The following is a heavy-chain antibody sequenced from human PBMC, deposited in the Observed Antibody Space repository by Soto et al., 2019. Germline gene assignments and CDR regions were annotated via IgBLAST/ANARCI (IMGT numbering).Heavy chain of an antibody. V-gene: IGHV3-23*01. CDR1: GFTFSTYA. CDR2: ISVSGGDT. CDR3: ARRPTATAS. D-gene: IGHD1-1*01. Sequence: EAQMLESGGGSVQPGGALRLSCAASGFTFSTYAVAWVRQSPGKGLEWVSSISVSGGDTWYAHSVKGRFTIPRDNSKTTLHLQLNSLRVEDTAVYYCARRPTATASWGQGTLVTVSS. J-gene: IGHJ5*02.